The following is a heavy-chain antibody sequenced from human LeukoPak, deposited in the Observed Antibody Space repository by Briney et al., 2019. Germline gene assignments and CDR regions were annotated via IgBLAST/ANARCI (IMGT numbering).Heavy chain of an antibody. J-gene: IGHJ2*01. Sequence: SETLSLTCTVSGGSISSSSYYWGWIRQPPGKGLEWIGSIYYSGSTYYNPSLKSRVTISVDTSKNQFSLKLSSVTAADTAVYYRARDRFPYYFDLWGRGTLVTVSS. CDR3: ARDRFPYYFDL. CDR1: GGSISSSSYY. CDR2: IYYSGST. V-gene: IGHV4-39*07.